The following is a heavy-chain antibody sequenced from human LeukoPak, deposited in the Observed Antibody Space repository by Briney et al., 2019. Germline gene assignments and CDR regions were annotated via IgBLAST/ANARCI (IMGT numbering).Heavy chain of an antibody. CDR2: IYYSGST. Sequence: SETLSLTCTVSGGSISSYYWSWIGQPPGKGREWIGYIYYSGSTNCNPSLKSRVTISVDTSKNQFSLKLSSVTAADTAVYYCARENYDSGFDYWGQGTLATVSS. D-gene: IGHD3-22*01. CDR3: ARENYDSGFDY. V-gene: IGHV4-59*01. J-gene: IGHJ4*02. CDR1: GGSISSYY.